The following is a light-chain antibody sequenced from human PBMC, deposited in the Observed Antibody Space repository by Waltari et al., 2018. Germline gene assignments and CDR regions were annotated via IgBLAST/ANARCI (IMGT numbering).Light chain of an antibody. J-gene: IGLJ2*01. V-gene: IGLV1-40*01. CDR3: QSFDSNLTVVV. CDR1: SSNIWAGYG. CDR2: ETN. Sequence: QSVLTQPPSVSGAPGQRLSIPCNGTSSNIWAGYGAPWYQHLPGAAPSLFIYETNNRPSGVPDRFSGSKSGTSASLAITGLQPEDEADYYCQSFDSNLTVVVFGGGTKLTVL.